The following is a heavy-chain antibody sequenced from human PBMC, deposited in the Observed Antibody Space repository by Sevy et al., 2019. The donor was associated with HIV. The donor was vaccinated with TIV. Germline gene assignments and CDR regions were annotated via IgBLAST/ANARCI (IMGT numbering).Heavy chain of an antibody. CDR3: ARVRDDSSGFHLDY. V-gene: IGHV3-7*01. J-gene: IGHJ4*02. CDR2: IKQDGSEK. CDR1: GLTFSRYW. D-gene: IGHD3-22*01. Sequence: GGSLRLSCAASGLTFSRYWMTWVRQAPWKGLEWVANIKQDGSEKYSVDSVKGRFTISRDNAKNSLYLQMNSLRAEDTALYYCARVRDDSSGFHLDYWGQGTLVTVSS.